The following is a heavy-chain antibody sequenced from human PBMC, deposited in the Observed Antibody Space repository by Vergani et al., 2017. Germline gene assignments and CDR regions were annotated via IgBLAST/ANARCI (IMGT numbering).Heavy chain of an antibody. CDR2: ISWNSGSI. CDR3: AKTAAAGTWYRDFDY. Sequence: EVQLVESGGGLVQPGRSLRLSCAASGFTFDDYAMHWVRQAPGKGLEWVSGISWNSGSIGYADSVKGRFTISRDNAKNSRYLQMNSLRAEDTALYYCAKTAAAGTWYRDFDYWGQGTLVTVSS. CDR1: GFTFDDYA. J-gene: IGHJ4*02. D-gene: IGHD6-13*01. V-gene: IGHV3-9*01.